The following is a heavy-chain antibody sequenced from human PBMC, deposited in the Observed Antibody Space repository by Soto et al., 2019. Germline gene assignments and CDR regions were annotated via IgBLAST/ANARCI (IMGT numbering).Heavy chain of an antibody. D-gene: IGHD6-13*01. CDR3: ARDRVLSRSWALRNYYYGMDV. CDR1: GFTFSSYA. V-gene: IGHV3-30-3*01. Sequence: QVQLVESGGGVVQPGRSLRLSCAASGFTFSSYAMHWVRQAPGKGLEWVAVISYDGSNKYYADSVKGRFTISRDNSKNTRYLKMNSLSAEDTAVYYCARDRVLSRSWALRNYYYGMDVWGQGTTVTVSS. J-gene: IGHJ6*02. CDR2: ISYDGSNK.